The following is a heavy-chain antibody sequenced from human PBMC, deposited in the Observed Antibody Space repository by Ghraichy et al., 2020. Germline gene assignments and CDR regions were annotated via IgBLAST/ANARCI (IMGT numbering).Heavy chain of an antibody. CDR2: ISYSGST. CDR1: GGSISSGDYY. Sequence: SETLSLTCTVSGGSISSGDYYWSWIRQPPGKGLEWIGYISYSGSTYYNPSLKSRVTISVDTSKNQFPLKLSPVTAADTAVYFCARGRKWAEYDSSGYYGYWGQGTLVTVSS. V-gene: IGHV4-30-4*01. J-gene: IGHJ4*02. D-gene: IGHD3-22*01. CDR3: ARGRKWAEYDSSGYYGY.